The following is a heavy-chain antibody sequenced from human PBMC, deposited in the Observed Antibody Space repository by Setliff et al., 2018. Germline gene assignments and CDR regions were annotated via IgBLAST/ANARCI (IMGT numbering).Heavy chain of an antibody. CDR2: IHDSGNPT. D-gene: IGHD1-26*01. CDR1: GFTFSNYY. V-gene: IGHV3-11*01. J-gene: IGHJ4*02. Sequence: PGGSLRLSCAASGFTFSNYYMTWIRQAPGKGLEWISYIHDSGNPTYYADSVKGRFTVSRDNAKNSLYLQMTSLRAEDTAIYYCTTGPLIGATRGYWGQGTLVTVSS. CDR3: TTGPLIGATRGY.